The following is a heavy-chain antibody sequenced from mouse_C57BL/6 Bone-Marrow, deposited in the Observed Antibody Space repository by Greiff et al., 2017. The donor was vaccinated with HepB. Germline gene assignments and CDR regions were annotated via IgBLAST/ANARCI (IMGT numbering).Heavy chain of an antibody. J-gene: IGHJ3*01. CDR2: ISSGGSYT. CDR1: GFTFSSYG. CDR3: ARRYDAWFAY. V-gene: IGHV5-6*01. D-gene: IGHD2-12*01. Sequence: EVQRVESGGDLVKPGGSLKLSCAASGFTFSSYGMSWVRQTPDKRLEWVATISSGGSYTYYPDSVKGRFTISRDNAKNTLYLQMSSLKSEDTAMYYCARRYDAWFAYWGQGTLVTVSA.